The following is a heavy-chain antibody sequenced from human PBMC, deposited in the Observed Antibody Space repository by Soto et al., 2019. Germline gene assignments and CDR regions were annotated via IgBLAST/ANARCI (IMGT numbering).Heavy chain of an antibody. V-gene: IGHV3-48*03. J-gene: IGHJ5*02. CDR2: ISSSGSTI. Sequence: EVQLVESGGGLVQPGGSLRLSCAASGFTFSSYEMNWVRQAPGKGLEWVSYISSSGSTIYYADSVKGRFTISRDNAKNSLYLQMNSLRAEDTAVYYCARVSRVRFIAAGNRRGWFDPWGQGTLVTVSS. D-gene: IGHD6-13*01. CDR3: ARVSRVRFIAAGNRRGWFDP. CDR1: GFTFSSYE.